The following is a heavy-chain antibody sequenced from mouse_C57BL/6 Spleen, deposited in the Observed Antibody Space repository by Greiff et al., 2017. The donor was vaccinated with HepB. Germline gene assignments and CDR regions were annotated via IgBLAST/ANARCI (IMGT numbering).Heavy chain of an antibody. CDR3: AIRITTVVARDWYFDV. V-gene: IGHV1-74*01. CDR2: IHPSDSDT. CDR1: GYTFTSYW. Sequence: VKLQQSGAELVKPGASVKVSCKASGYTFTSYWMHWVKQRPGQGLEWIGRIHPSDSDTNYNQKFKGKATLTVDKSSSTAYMQLSSLTSEDSAVYYCAIRITTVVARDWYFDVWGTGTTVTVSS. J-gene: IGHJ1*03. D-gene: IGHD1-1*01.